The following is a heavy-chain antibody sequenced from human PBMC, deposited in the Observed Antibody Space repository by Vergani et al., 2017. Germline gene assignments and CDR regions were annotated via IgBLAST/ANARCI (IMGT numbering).Heavy chain of an antibody. CDR3: VKDNDYDADGPFDL. D-gene: IGHD3-16*01. V-gene: IGHV3-21*04. CDR1: GFSFSTYS. CDR2: IDRNYGVK. J-gene: IGHJ2*01. Sequence: EVQLQESGGGLVKPGGSLRVSCAASGFSFSTYSINWVRQVSGRGLEWVSGIDRNYGVKNGNSFECRFSISRDNAKKAVFLQMNNLRHEDTALYFCVKDNDYDADGPFDLWGRGTLVTVSS.